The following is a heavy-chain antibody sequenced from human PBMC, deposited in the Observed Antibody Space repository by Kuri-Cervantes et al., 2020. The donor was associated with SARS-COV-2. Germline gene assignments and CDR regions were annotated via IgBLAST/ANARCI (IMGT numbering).Heavy chain of an antibody. CDR1: GFTFSDYY. CDR2: ISSSSTI. V-gene: IGHV3-69-1*01. CDR3: ISRLRAGRLLFIDY. Sequence: ETLSLTCAASGFTFSDYYMNWVRQAPGKGLEWVSSISSSSTIYYADSVKGRFTISRDNAKNTLYLQMNSLRAEDTAVYYCISRLRAGRLLFIDYWGQGTLVTVSS. J-gene: IGHJ4*02. D-gene: IGHD2-2*01.